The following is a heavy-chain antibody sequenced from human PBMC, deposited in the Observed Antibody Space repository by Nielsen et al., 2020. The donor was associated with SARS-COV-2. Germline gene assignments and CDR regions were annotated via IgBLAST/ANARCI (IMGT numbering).Heavy chain of an antibody. J-gene: IGHJ3*02. V-gene: IGHV4-34*01. Sequence: GSLRLSCAVYGGSFSGHYWSWIRQTPGKGLEWIGEIYHSGSTNYNPSLKSRVTISVDKSKNQFSLKLSSVTAADTAVYYCASPRPLKSYYDSSGYYYGAFDIWGQGTMVTVSS. CDR2: IYHSGST. D-gene: IGHD3-22*01. CDR1: GGSFSGHY. CDR3: ASPRPLKSYYDSSGYYYGAFDI.